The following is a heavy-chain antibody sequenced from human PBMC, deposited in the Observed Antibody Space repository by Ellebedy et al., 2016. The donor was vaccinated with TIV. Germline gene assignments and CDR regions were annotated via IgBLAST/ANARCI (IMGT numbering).Heavy chain of an antibody. J-gene: IGHJ4*02. CDR3: ARGVRTTVVTPGY. CDR1: GYTFTSYD. CDR2: MNPNSGNT. V-gene: IGHV1-8*01. D-gene: IGHD4-23*01. Sequence: ASVKVSCXASGYTFTSYDINWVRQATGQGLEWMGWMNPNSGNTGYAQKFQGRVTMTRNTSISTAYMELSSLRSEDTAVYYCARGVRTTVVTPGYWGQGTLVTVSS.